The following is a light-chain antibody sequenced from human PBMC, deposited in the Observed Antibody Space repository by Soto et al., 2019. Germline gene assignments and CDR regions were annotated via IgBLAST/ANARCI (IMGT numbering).Light chain of an antibody. V-gene: IGLV4-60*02. CDR2: LEGSGNY. J-gene: IGLJ2*01. CDR1: SGHSSNI. CDR3: ETWDRNSRV. Sequence: QLVLTQSSSASASLGSSVRLTCTLRSGHSSNIIAWHQQQPGKAPRYLMNLEGSGNYNKGSGVPDRFSGSSSGADRYLTISNLQFEDEADYYCETWDRNSRVFGGGTKLTVL.